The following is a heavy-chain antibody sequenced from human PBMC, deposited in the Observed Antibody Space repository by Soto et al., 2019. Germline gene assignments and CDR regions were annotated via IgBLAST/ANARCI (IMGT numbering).Heavy chain of an antibody. CDR3: ARAGSSYYYDEPDY. D-gene: IGHD3-22*01. CDR2: ISYDGSNK. Sequence: PWGALLVSCASSGFTFSIYAMAWVRQAPGKGLEWVAVISYDGSNKYYADSVKGRFTISRDNSKNTLYLQMNSLRAEDTAVYYCARAGSSYYYDEPDYWGQGTMVTVSS. CDR1: GFTFSIYA. J-gene: IGHJ4*02. V-gene: IGHV3-30-3*01.